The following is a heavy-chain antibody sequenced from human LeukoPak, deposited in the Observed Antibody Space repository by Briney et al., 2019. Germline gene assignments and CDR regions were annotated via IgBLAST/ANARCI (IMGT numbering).Heavy chain of an antibody. CDR1: GGTFSSYA. CDR3: ARGGDIAARPFDY. CDR2: IIPIFGTA. Sequence: ASVKVSCKASGGTFSSYAISWVRQAPGQGLEWMGGIIPIFGTANYAQKFQGRVTITTDESTSTAYMELSSLRSEDTAVYYCARGGDIAARPFDYWGQGTLVTVSS. J-gene: IGHJ4*02. D-gene: IGHD6-6*01. V-gene: IGHV1-69*05.